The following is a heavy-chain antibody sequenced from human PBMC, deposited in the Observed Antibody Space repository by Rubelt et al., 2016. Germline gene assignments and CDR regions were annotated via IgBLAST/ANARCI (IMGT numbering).Heavy chain of an antibody. CDR1: GFTFSSYA. Sequence: PGRSLRLSCAASGFTFSSYAMHWVRQAPGKGLEWVAVISYDGSNKYYADSVKGRFTISRDNSKNTLYPQMNSLRAEDTAVYYCARDTSTMVRGVIRYWGQGTLVTVSS. V-gene: IGHV3-30*04. CDR3: ARDTSTMVRGVIRY. D-gene: IGHD3-10*01. J-gene: IGHJ4*02. CDR2: ISYDGSNK.